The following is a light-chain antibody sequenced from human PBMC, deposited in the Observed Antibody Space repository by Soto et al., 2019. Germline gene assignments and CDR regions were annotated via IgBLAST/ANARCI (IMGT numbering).Light chain of an antibody. CDR2: GAS. J-gene: IGKJ1*01. CDR3: QQYNNWPWT. CDR1: QSVSSN. Sequence: EIVMTQSPATLSVSPGERATLSCRASQSVSSNLAWYQRKPGQAPRLLIYGASTRGTGIPDRFSGSGSGTEFTLTISSLQSEDFAVYYCQQYNNWPWTFGQGTKVEIK. V-gene: IGKV3-15*01.